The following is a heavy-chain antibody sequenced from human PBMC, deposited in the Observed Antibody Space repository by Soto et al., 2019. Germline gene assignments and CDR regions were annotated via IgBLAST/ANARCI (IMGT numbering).Heavy chain of an antibody. CDR3: APGRLLVLDQ. CDR2: IGSGGGST. J-gene: IGHJ4*02. D-gene: IGHD6-13*01. V-gene: IGHV3-23*01. Sequence: EVQLLESGGGLVQPGGSLRLSCAASGFTFSSYAMSWVRQAPGKGLEWVSGIGSGGGSTDYADSVKGRFTISRDDSKNTLYLQMNSLRAEDTAVYYCAPGRLLVLDQWGQGTLVTVSS. CDR1: GFTFSSYA.